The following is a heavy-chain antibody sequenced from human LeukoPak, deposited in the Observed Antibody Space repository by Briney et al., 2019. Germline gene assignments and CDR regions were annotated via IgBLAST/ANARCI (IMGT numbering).Heavy chain of an antibody. J-gene: IGHJ4*02. Sequence: SETLSLTCAVYVESFSGYYWSWVRQPPGKGLEWIGEINHSGSTSYNPSLKSRVTISVDTSKSQFSLRLTSVTAADTAVYYCASRNTLIAALSFDYWGQGTLVTVSS. CDR3: ASRNTLIAALSFDY. V-gene: IGHV4-34*01. CDR1: VESFSGYY. CDR2: INHSGST. D-gene: IGHD6-6*01.